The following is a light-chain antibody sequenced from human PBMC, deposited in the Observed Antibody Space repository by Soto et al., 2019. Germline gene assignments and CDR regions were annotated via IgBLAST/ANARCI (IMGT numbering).Light chain of an antibody. Sequence: DSQMTQSPSSLSASVGDRVTITCRASQDISVYLAWYQQKPGKVPKLLIYSASTLQSGVPSRFSGSGSGTDFTLTISSLQPEDVATYYCQQFNTAPLAFGQGPRLEIK. J-gene: IGKJ5*01. CDR2: SAS. V-gene: IGKV1-27*01. CDR1: QDISVY. CDR3: QQFNTAPLA.